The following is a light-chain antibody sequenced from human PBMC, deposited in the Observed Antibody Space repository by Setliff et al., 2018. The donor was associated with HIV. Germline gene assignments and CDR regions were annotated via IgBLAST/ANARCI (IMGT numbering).Light chain of an antibody. J-gene: IGLJ1*01. CDR3: SSYTSSTIPYV. V-gene: IGLV2-14*03. CDR1: SSDVGGYNY. Sequence: QSVLTQPASVSGSPGQSITISCTGTSSDVGGYNYVSWYQQHPGKVPKLIIYDVSNRPSGVSNRFSGSKSGNTASLTISGLQAEDEADYYCSSYTSSTIPYVIGTGTKVTVL. CDR2: DVS.